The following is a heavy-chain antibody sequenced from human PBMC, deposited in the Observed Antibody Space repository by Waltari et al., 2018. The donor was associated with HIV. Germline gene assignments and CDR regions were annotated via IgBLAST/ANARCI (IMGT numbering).Heavy chain of an antibody. CDR3: ARWATYYDGFDI. D-gene: IGHD3-22*01. CDR2: IHYSGST. CDR1: GGSIGSYY. J-gene: IGHJ3*02. V-gene: IGHV4-59*01. Sequence: QVQLQESGPGLAKPSETLSLTCTVSGGSIGSYYWSWIRRPPGKGLEWIGYIHYSGSTKFNPSRMSRVSTSVDPSNNQFSLRLTSVTPADTAVYYCARWATYYDGFDIWGQGTMVTVSS.